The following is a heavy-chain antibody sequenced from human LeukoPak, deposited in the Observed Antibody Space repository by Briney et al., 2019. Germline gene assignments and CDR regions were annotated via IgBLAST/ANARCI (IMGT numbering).Heavy chain of an antibody. CDR3: ARWDGYSSSPEY. D-gene: IGHD6-13*01. J-gene: IGHJ4*02. CDR1: GYTFTGFY. Sequence: GASVKVSCKASGYTFTGFYVHWLRQAPGQGLEWMGWINPNSADTGYAQKFLGRVTMTRDMSISTIYMELTRLRSDDTALYYCARWDGYSSSPEYWGKGTLVTVSS. V-gene: IGHV1-2*02. CDR2: INPNSADT.